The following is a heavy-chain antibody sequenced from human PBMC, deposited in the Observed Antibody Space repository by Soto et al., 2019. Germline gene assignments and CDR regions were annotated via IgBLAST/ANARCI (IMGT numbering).Heavy chain of an antibody. V-gene: IGHV3-7*01. Sequence: EVQLVESGGGLVQPGGSLRLSCAASGFTFSSYWMSWVRQAPGKGLEWVANIKQDGSEKYYVDSVKGRFTISRDNAKNSLYLQMNSLRAEDTAVYYCASDGAYCSSTSCHYYYYYYMDVWGKGTTVTVSS. CDR1: GFTFSSYW. CDR3: ASDGAYCSSTSCHYYYYYYMDV. CDR2: IKQDGSEK. J-gene: IGHJ6*03. D-gene: IGHD2-2*01.